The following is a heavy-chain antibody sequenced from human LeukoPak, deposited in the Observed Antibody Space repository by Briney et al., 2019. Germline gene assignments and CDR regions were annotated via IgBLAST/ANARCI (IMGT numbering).Heavy chain of an antibody. CDR3: AKGLHFEWALDCSDY. CDR1: GFTFNNYD. V-gene: IGHV3-23*01. D-gene: IGHD3-9*01. CDR2: ISVSGSDT. J-gene: IGHJ4*02. Sequence: PGGSLRLSCAASGFTFNNYDMIWVRQAPGKGLEWVSTISVSGSDTYCAHSVKGRFTISRDNAKNTLYLQMNELRVEDTAIYYCAKGLHFEWALDCSDYWGRGTLVTVSS.